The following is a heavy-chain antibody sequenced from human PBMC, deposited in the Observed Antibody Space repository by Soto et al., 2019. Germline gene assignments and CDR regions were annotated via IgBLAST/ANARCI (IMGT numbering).Heavy chain of an antibody. J-gene: IGHJ5*02. Sequence: SSETLSLTCTVSGGSISSYYWSWIRQPPGKGLEWIGYIYYSGSTNYNPSLKSRVTISVDTSKNQFSLKLSSVTAADTAVYFCARVGGGDGYNYKNWFDPWGQGTLVTVSS. CDR1: GGSISSYY. D-gene: IGHD5-12*01. CDR3: ARVGGGDGYNYKNWFDP. CDR2: IYYSGST. V-gene: IGHV4-59*01.